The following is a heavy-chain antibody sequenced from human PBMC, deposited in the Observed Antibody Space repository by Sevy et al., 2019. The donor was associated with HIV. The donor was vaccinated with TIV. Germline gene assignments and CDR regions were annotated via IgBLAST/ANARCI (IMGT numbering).Heavy chain of an antibody. CDR2: IYPGDSDT. Sequence: GESLKISCKGSGYRFTNYWLGWVRQMPGKGLEWMGMIYPGDSDTRYSPSFQGQVSISAGKSISTAYLQWTSLKTSDTAMYYCGRVIVATTYPIRVHESDIWGQGTMVTVSS. D-gene: IGHD5-12*01. CDR1: GYRFTNYW. J-gene: IGHJ3*02. CDR3: GRVIVATTYPIRVHESDI. V-gene: IGHV5-51*01.